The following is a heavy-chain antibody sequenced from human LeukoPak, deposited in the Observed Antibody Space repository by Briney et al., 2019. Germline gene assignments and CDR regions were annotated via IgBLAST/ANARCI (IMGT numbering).Heavy chain of an antibody. Sequence: GASLQISCKGSGYSFTSYWVGWVRQMPGKGLEWMGIIYPGDSDIRYSPSFQGQVTISADKSITTAYLQWSSLKASDTAMYYCARQSSYYDILTGQAAHAFDIWGQGTMVTVSS. V-gene: IGHV5-51*01. D-gene: IGHD3-9*01. CDR3: ARQSSYYDILTGQAAHAFDI. CDR1: GYSFTSYW. CDR2: IYPGDSDI. J-gene: IGHJ3*02.